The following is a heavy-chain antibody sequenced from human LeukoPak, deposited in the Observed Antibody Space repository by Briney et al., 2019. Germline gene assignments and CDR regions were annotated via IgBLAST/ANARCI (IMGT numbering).Heavy chain of an antibody. V-gene: IGHV3-74*01. Sequence: GGSLRLSCAASGFTFSSYWMHLVRQAPGKGLVWVSRINSDGSRTTYADSVKGRFTFSRDNAKNTLYLQMNSLRAEDTAVYYCARGLTVTPWFDPWGQGTLVTVSS. CDR2: INSDGSRT. D-gene: IGHD4-17*01. CDR1: GFTFSSYW. CDR3: ARGLTVTPWFDP. J-gene: IGHJ5*02.